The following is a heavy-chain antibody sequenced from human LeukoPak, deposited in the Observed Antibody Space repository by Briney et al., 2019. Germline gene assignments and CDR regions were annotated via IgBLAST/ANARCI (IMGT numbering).Heavy chain of an antibody. J-gene: IGHJ4*02. V-gene: IGHV4-39*07. CDR2: IYHSGST. CDR1: GGSISSSSYY. Sequence: SETLSLTCTVSGGSISSSSYYWGWIRQPPGKGLEWIGSIYHSGSTYYNPSLKSRVTISVDTSKNQFSLKLSSVTAADTAVYYCARVGSSGWYEARYWGQGTLVTVSS. CDR3: ARVGSSGWYEARY. D-gene: IGHD6-19*01.